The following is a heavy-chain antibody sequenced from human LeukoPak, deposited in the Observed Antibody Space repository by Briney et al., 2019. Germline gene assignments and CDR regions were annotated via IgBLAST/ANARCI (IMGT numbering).Heavy chain of an antibody. V-gene: IGHV3-30*02. Sequence: PGGSLRLSCAASGFTFSVYGMHWVRQAPGKGLEWVGVIWNDGSNKYYADSVKGRFTISRDNSKNTLYLQMNSLRTEDTAVYYCAKDTYDFGSGTYPPDYWGQGTLVTVSS. CDR2: IWNDGSNK. J-gene: IGHJ4*02. D-gene: IGHD3-10*01. CDR1: GFTFSVYG. CDR3: AKDTYDFGSGTYPPDY.